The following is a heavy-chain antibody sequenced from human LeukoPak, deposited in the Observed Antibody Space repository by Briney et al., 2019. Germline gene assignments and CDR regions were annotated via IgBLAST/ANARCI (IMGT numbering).Heavy chain of an antibody. Sequence: GGSLRFSCAASGFTVSSYWMSWVRQAPGEGLEWVACIHQNGGTEYYVDSVKGRFAISRDNTKNSLYLQMNSLTIEDTAVYYCARDLSSRDAYWGQGTLVTVSS. D-gene: IGHD6-13*01. V-gene: IGHV3-7*03. CDR2: IHQNGGTE. J-gene: IGHJ4*02. CDR1: GFTVSSYW. CDR3: ARDLSSRDAY.